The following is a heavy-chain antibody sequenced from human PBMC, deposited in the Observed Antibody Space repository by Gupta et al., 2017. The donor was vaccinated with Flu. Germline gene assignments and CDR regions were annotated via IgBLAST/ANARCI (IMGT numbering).Heavy chain of an antibody. CDR3: TRGHPGVLHTFFDS. D-gene: IGHD3-10*01. V-gene: IGHV3-7*01. CDR1: GFPFRFSW. J-gene: IGHJ4*02. Sequence: DVQLVESGGSSVQPGGSLKVSCAASGFPFRFSWMNWIRQAPGKGLEWVASIGEDGSENHYVDSVRGRFTVSRDDATASLYLQMDRLKVEDTALYECTRGHPGVLHTFFDSWGEGTRVTVSA. CDR2: IGEDGSEN.